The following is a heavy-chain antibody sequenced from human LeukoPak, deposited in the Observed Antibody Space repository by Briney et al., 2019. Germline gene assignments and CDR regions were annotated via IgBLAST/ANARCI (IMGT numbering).Heavy chain of an antibody. CDR2: IRYDGSNK. CDR1: GFTFSSYG. D-gene: IGHD5-18*01. J-gene: IGHJ2*01. CDR3: AKEGGYSYGFWYFDL. V-gene: IGHV3-30*02. Sequence: GGSLRLSCAASGFTFSSYGMHWVRQAPGKGLEWVAFIRYDGSNKYYADSVKGRFTISRDNSKNTLYLQMNSLRAEDTAVYYCAKEGGYSYGFWYFDLWGRGTLVTVSS.